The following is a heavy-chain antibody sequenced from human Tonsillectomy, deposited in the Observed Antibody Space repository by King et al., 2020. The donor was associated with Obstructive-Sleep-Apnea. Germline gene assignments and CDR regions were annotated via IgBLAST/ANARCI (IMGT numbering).Heavy chain of an antibody. CDR2: INHSGRT. CDR3: ARGSGAAAVNCFVP. Sequence: VQLQQWGAGLLKPSETLSLTCAVFGGSFSDYYWSWIRQPPGKGLEWIGEINHSGRTNYKPSLKSRVTISVEMSKNQFSLKLNSVTAADTAVYYGARGSGAAAVNCFVPWGQGTLVTVSS. V-gene: IGHV4-34*01. CDR1: GGSFSDYY. D-gene: IGHD6-13*01. J-gene: IGHJ5*02.